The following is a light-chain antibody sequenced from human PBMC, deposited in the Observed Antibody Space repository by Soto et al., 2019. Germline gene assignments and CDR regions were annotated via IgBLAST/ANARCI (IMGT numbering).Light chain of an antibody. CDR2: AAS. CDR1: QSISSY. V-gene: IGKV1-33*01. Sequence: DIQMTQSPSSLSASVGDRVTITCRASQSISSYLNWYQQKPGKAPKLLIYAASSLQSGVPSRFSGGGSGTDFTFTISSLQPEDVATYYCQHYDYLPLFGPGTKVDLK. CDR3: QHYDYLPL. J-gene: IGKJ3*01.